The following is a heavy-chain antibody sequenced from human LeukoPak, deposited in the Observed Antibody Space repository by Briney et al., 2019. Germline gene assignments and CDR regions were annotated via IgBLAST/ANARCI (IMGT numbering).Heavy chain of an antibody. CDR1: GYTFTGYG. V-gene: IGHV1-18*01. CDR2: ISAYNGNT. D-gene: IGHD1-1*01. Sequence: ASVKVSCEASGYTFTGYGISWVRQAPGQGLEWMGWISAYNGNTNYAQKLQGRVTMTTDTSTSTAYMELRSLRSDDTAVYYCARDRTLQPTDYWGQGTLVTVSS. J-gene: IGHJ4*02. CDR3: ARDRTLQPTDY.